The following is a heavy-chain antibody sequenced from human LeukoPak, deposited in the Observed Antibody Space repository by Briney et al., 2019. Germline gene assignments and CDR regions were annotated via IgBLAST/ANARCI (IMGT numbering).Heavy chain of an antibody. D-gene: IGHD3-10*01. V-gene: IGHV3-7*03. CDR3: AKDRELWFGELFHQNWFDP. CDR2: IKYDGSEK. J-gene: IGHJ5*02. CDR1: GFIFSNYW. Sequence: GGSLRLSCAASGFIFSNYWMSWVRQAPGKGLEWVAYIKYDGSEKDYVDSVKGRFTISRDNAKNSLFLQMNSLRAEDTAVYYCAKDRELWFGELFHQNWFDPWGQGTLVTVSS.